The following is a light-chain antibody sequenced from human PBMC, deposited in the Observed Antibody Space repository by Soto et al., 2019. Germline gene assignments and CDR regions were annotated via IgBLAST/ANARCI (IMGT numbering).Light chain of an antibody. CDR1: QSLSSYY. V-gene: IGKV3D-20*01. Sequence: EIVLTQSPATLSLSPGERATLSCGASQSLSSYYLAWFQQKPGLAPKLLIYDTSIRATGIPDRFSGSGSGTDFTLTISRLEPEDVAVYYCQHYGSSLYSFGQGTKLEIK. CDR3: QHYGSSLYS. CDR2: DTS. J-gene: IGKJ2*03.